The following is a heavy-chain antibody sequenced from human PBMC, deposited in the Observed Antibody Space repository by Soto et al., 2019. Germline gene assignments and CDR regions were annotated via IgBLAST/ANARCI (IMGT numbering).Heavy chain of an antibody. Sequence: HPGGSLRLSCAASGFTFSSYGMHWVRQAPGKGLEWVAVISYDGSNKYYADSVKGRFTISRDNSKNTLYLQMNSLRAEDTAVYYCAKDDGPARWLQLIDYWGQGTLVTVSS. D-gene: IGHD5-12*01. CDR2: ISYDGSNK. CDR3: AKDDGPARWLQLIDY. V-gene: IGHV3-30*18. J-gene: IGHJ4*02. CDR1: GFTFSSYG.